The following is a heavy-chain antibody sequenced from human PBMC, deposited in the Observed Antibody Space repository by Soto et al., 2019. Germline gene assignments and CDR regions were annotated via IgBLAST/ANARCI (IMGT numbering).Heavy chain of an antibody. J-gene: IGHJ6*02. Sequence: ASVKVSCKASGYTFTSYYMHWVRQAPGQGLEWMGIINPSGGSTSYAQKFQGRVTMTRDTSTSTVYMELSSLRSADTAVYYCARDAADLRFLAWLSPSRSYYGMDVWGQGTT. CDR1: GYTFTSYY. D-gene: IGHD3-3*01. V-gene: IGHV1-46*01. CDR3: ARDAADLRFLAWLSPSRSYYGMDV. CDR2: INPSGGST.